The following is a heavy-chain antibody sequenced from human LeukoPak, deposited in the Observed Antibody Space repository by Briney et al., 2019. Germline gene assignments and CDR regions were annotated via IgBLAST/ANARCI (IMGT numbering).Heavy chain of an antibody. CDR3: AKDLVVAGTSSVLGY. D-gene: IGHD6-19*01. V-gene: IGHV3-23*01. Sequence: GGSLRLSCAASGFTFSSYAMSWVRQAPGKGLEWVSAISGSGGSTYYADSVKGRFTISRDNSKNTPYLQMNSLRAEDTAVYYCAKDLVVAGTSSVLGYWGQGTLVTVSS. J-gene: IGHJ4*02. CDR1: GFTFSSYA. CDR2: ISGSGGST.